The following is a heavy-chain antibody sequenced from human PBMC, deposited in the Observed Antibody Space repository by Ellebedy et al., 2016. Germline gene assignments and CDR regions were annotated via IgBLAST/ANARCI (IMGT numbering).Heavy chain of an antibody. CDR2: IYYSGST. J-gene: IGHJ6*02. Sequence: SETLSLXXTVSGGSISSGDYYWSWIRQPPGKGLEWIGYIYYSGSTYYNPSLKSRVTISVDTSKNQFSLKLSSVTAADTAVYYCAREKGGSGTYGMDVWGQGTTVTVSS. CDR3: AREKGGSGTYGMDV. CDR1: GGSISSGDYY. V-gene: IGHV4-30-4*01. D-gene: IGHD3-10*01.